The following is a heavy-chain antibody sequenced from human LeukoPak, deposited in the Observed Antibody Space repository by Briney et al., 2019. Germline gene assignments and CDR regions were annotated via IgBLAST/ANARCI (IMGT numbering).Heavy chain of an antibody. D-gene: IGHD3-16*01. Sequence: SETLSLTCGVYGGSFSGYYWSWIRQSPGKGLEWIGEVNHRGSSYNPSLKSRVTMSIDMSNKQFSLKLSSVTAADTAVYYCGRGVWTSYVDYWGQGTLVTVSS. V-gene: IGHV4-34*01. CDR1: GGSFSGYY. CDR2: VNHRGS. J-gene: IGHJ4*02. CDR3: GRGVWTSYVDY.